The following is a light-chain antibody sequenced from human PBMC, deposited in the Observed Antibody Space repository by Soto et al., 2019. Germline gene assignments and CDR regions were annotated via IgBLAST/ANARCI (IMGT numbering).Light chain of an antibody. V-gene: IGKV3-15*01. CDR1: QSVSRN. J-gene: IGKJ4*01. Sequence: EIVMTQSPATLSVSPGERATLSCRASQSVSRNLAWYQQKPGQAPRLLIYAASTTATGFPARFSGSGSGTEFTLTISSLQSEDFAVYSCQQYNNCPLTFGGGTKVDIK. CDR2: AAS. CDR3: QQYNNCPLT.